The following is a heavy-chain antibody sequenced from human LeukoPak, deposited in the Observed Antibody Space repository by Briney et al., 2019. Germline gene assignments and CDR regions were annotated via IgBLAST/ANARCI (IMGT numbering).Heavy chain of an antibody. CDR1: RGSFSGYY. V-gene: IGHV4-34*01. J-gene: IGHJ4*02. CDR2: INHSGST. D-gene: IGHD1-26*01. Sequence: SETLSLTCAVYRGSFSGYYWSCIRERPGEGLEWSGEINHSGSTNYNPSLKSRVTISVDTSKNKFYLKLSSVTAADTAVSYCARNSGSYREGYYFDYWGQGTLVTVSS. CDR3: ARNSGSYREGYYFDY.